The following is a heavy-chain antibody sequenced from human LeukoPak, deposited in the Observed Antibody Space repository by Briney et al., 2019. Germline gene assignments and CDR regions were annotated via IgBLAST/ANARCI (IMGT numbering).Heavy chain of an antibody. J-gene: IGHJ4*02. CDR2: IYHSGST. CDR1: GYSISSGYY. D-gene: IGHD1-26*01. Sequence: SETLSLTCTVSGYSISSGYYWGWIRPPPGKGLEWIGSIYHSGSTYYNPSLKSRVTISVDTSKNQFSLKLSSVTAADTAVYYCARDLVGATGDFDYWGQGTLVAVPS. CDR3: ARDLVGATGDFDY. V-gene: IGHV4-38-2*02.